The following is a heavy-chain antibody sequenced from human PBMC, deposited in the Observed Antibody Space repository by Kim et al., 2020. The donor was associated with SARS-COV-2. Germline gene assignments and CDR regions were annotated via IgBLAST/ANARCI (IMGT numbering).Heavy chain of an antibody. J-gene: IGHJ4*02. D-gene: IGHD3-10*01. Sequence: YADSVKGRLTISRDNSKNTLYLQMNSLRAEDTAGYYCAKGSGSYYSYFDYWGQGTLVTVSS. V-gene: IGHV3-30*02. CDR3: AKGSGSYYSYFDY.